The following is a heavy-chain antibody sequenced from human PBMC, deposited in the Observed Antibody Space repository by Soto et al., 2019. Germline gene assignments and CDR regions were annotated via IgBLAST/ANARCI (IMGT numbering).Heavy chain of an antibody. V-gene: IGHV4-31*03. J-gene: IGHJ5*02. D-gene: IGHD1-1*01. CDR2: IYYRGST. Sequence: ASETLSLTCTVSGGSISSGGYYWSWIRQHPGKGLEWSGYIYYRGSTYYNPSLKSRVTISVDTSKNQFSLKLSSVTAADTAVYYCARAVTGTTSIWFDPWGQGTLVTVSS. CDR3: ARAVTGTTSIWFDP. CDR1: GGSISSGGYY.